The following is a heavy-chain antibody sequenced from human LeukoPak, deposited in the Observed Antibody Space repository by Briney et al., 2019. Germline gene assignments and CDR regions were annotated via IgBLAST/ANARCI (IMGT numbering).Heavy chain of an antibody. CDR3: ARGLLWFGELSFYFDP. CDR1: GGSISSTNW. D-gene: IGHD3-10*01. J-gene: IGHJ5*02. V-gene: IGHV4-4*02. CDR2: VYHSGST. Sequence: SGNLSLTCAVSGGSISSTNWWSWLRQPPGKGLEWIGEVYHSGSTNYNPSLKSRVTISVDKSKNQFSLKLSSVTAADTAVYYCARGLLWFGELSFYFDPWGQGTLVTVSS.